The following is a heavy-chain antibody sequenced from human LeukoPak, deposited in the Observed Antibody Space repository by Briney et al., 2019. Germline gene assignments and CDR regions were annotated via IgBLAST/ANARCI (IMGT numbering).Heavy chain of an antibody. J-gene: IGHJ4*02. D-gene: IGHD3-22*01. Sequence: PSETLSLTCTVSGGSLSIYYWSWIRPPPRKGLEWIGYIYYNGKTKYNPSLKRRVTISVDTSRNQFSLKLISLTAADTSVYYCVGGKLWLSFDSWGQGTLVTASS. V-gene: IGHV4-59*03. CDR1: GGSLSIYY. CDR3: VGGKLWLSFDS. CDR2: IYYNGKT.